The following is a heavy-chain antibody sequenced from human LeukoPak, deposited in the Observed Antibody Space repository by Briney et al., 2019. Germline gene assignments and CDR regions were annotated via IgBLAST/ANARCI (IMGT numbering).Heavy chain of an antibody. CDR3: ARGYYYGPPDI. CDR1: GGSISSYY. D-gene: IGHD3-10*01. V-gene: IGHV4-59*08. CDR2: IYYSGST. J-gene: IGHJ3*02. Sequence: SETLSLTCTVSGGSISSYYWSWIRQPTGKGLEWIGYIYYSGSTNYNPSLKSRVTISVDTSKNQFSLKLSSVTAADTAVYYCARGYYYGPPDIWGQGTMVTVSS.